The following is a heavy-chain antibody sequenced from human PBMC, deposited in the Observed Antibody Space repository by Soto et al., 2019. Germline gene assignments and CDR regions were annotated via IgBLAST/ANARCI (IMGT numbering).Heavy chain of an antibody. CDR2: ISSSSSYI. V-gene: IGHV3-21*01. Sequence: GGSLRLSCAASGFTFSSYSMNWVRQAPGKGLEWVSSISSSSSYIYYADSVKGRFTISRDNAKNSLYLQMNSLRAEDTAVYYCARGGPHCSSTSCYFGPLGDFDYWGQGTLVTVSS. CDR1: GFTFSSYS. CDR3: ARGGPHCSSTSCYFGPLGDFDY. J-gene: IGHJ4*02. D-gene: IGHD2-2*01.